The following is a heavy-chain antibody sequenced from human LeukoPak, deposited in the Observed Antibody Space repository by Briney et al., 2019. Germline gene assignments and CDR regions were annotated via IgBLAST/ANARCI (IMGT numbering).Heavy chain of an antibody. Sequence: PSETPSPNCPVFGGAISRYYWSWIRQPAGKGAEGIGRIYTSGSTNYNPSLKSRVTMSVDTSKNQFSLKLSSVTAADTAVYYCARASGWYLGNWFDPWGQGTLVTVSS. D-gene: IGHD6-19*01. CDR2: IYTSGST. J-gene: IGHJ5*02. CDR1: GGAISRYY. CDR3: ARASGWYLGNWFDP. V-gene: IGHV4-4*07.